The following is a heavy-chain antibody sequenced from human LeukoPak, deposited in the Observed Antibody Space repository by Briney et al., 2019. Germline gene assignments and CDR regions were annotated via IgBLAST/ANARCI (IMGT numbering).Heavy chain of an antibody. Sequence: ASVTVSFKASGYTFTVYYMHWVRQAPGQGLEWMGWINPNSGGTDYAQKFLGRITMTRDTSISTAYMELSRLRSDDTAVYYCASATTYCGADCYPLDAFDIWGQGTMVTVS. CDR2: INPNSGGT. CDR1: GYTFTVYY. CDR3: ASATTYCGADCYPLDAFDI. J-gene: IGHJ3*02. V-gene: IGHV1-2*02. D-gene: IGHD2-21*02.